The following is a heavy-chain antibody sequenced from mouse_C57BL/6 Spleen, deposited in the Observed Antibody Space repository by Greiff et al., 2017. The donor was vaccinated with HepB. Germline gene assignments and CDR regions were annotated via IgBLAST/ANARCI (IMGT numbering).Heavy chain of an antibody. CDR2: ISSGSSTI. J-gene: IGHJ4*01. CDR1: GFTFSDYG. CDR3: AKARDGYYARDY. D-gene: IGHD2-3*01. Sequence: DVQLVESGGGLVKPGGSLKLSCAASGFTFSDYGMHWVRQAPEKGLEWVAYISSGSSTIYYADTVKDRFTISRDNAKNTLFLQMTSLRSEDTAMYYCAKARDGYYARDYWGQGTSVTVSS. V-gene: IGHV5-17*01.